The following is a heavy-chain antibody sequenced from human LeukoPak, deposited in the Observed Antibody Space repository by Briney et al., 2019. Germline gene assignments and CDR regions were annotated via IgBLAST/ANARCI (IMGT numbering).Heavy chain of an antibody. J-gene: IGHJ4*02. V-gene: IGHV3-30*02. D-gene: IGHD6-6*01. CDR3: ARVQKIKRWGSSSSPFDY. Sequence: GGSLRLSCAASGFTFSSYGMHWVRQAPGKGLEWVAFIRYDGSNKYYADSVKGRFTISRDNAKNSLYLQMNSLRAEDTAVYYCARVQKIKRWGSSSSPFDYWGQGTLVTVSS. CDR2: IRYDGSNK. CDR1: GFTFSSYG.